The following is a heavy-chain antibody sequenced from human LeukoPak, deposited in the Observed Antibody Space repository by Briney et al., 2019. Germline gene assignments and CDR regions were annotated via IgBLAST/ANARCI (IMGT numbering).Heavy chain of an antibody. CDR3: AKDIQLST. CDR2: ISFSGDNS. CDR1: GFNFRDAA. D-gene: IGHD5-24*01. J-gene: IGHJ3*01. V-gene: IGHV3-23*01. Sequence: PGGSLRLSCAASGFNFRDAAMTWVRQAPGKGLEWVSLISFSGDNSYYADSVKGRFTISRDNSKNTLSLQMNSLRVEDTAIYYCAKDIQLSTWGPGTMVTVSS.